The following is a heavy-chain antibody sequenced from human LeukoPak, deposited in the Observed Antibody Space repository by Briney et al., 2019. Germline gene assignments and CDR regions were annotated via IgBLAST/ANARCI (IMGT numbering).Heavy chain of an antibody. CDR3: ARGYYHDSK. CDR1: GGSLTTDNW. J-gene: IGHJ4*02. CDR2: IHHSGST. D-gene: IGHD3-22*01. Sequence: PSETLSLTCTVPGGSLTTDNWWTWVRQPPGKGLEWIGEIHHSGSTNYNPSLKSRVNISIDKSKNQFSLKLTSVTAADTAVYYCARGYYHDSKWGQGILVTVSS. V-gene: IGHV4-4*02.